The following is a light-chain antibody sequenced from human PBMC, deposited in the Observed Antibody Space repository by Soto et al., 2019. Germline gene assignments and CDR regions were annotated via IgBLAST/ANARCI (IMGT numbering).Light chain of an antibody. CDR3: QQRCDWPLT. CDR2: DAS. J-gene: IGKJ4*01. Sequence: IVLTQSPGTLSLSPGETATLSCRASQSVTTQLAWYQQKRGRAPRLLIYDASNRATGIPARFSGSGSATDFTLTISSLEPEDFAVYYCQQRCDWPLTFGGGTKVDIK. CDR1: QSVTTQ. V-gene: IGKV3-11*01.